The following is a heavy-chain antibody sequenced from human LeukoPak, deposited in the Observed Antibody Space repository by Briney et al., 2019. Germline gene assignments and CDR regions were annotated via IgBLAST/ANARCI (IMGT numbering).Heavy chain of an antibody. Sequence: PGGSLRLSCAASGFTFSSYAMHWVRQAPGKGLEWVAVISYDGSNKYYADSVKGRFTISRDNAKNSLYLQMNSLRAEDTAVYYCAREAGSGYYFDYWGQGTLVTVSS. CDR1: GFTFSSYA. V-gene: IGHV3-30-3*01. CDR3: AREAGSGYYFDY. D-gene: IGHD3-10*01. J-gene: IGHJ4*02. CDR2: ISYDGSNK.